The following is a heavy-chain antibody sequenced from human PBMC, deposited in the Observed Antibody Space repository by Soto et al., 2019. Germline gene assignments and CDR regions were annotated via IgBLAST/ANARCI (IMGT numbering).Heavy chain of an antibody. Sequence: SETLSLTCAVSGGSISSSNWWSWVRQPPGKGLEWIGEIYHSGSTNYNPSLKSRVTISVDKSKNQFSLKLSSVTAADTAVYYCARAPQVATIHQPVRARYYGMDVWGQGTTVTVSS. CDR3: ARAPQVATIHQPVRARYYGMDV. CDR1: GGSISSSNW. J-gene: IGHJ6*02. D-gene: IGHD5-12*01. CDR2: IYHSGST. V-gene: IGHV4-4*02.